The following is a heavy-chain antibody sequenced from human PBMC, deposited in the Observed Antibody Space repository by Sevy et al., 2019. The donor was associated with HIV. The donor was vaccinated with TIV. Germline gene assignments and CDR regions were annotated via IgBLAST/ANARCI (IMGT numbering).Heavy chain of an antibody. Sequence: GGSLRLSCAASGFTFSSYAMSRVRQAPGKGLEWVSAISGSGGSTYYADSVKGRFTISRDNSKNTLYLQMNSLRAEDTAVYYCAKKTPMTTVVTGFDYWGQGTLVTVSS. V-gene: IGHV3-23*01. J-gene: IGHJ4*02. CDR1: GFTFSSYA. CDR3: AKKTPMTTVVTGFDY. CDR2: ISGSGGST. D-gene: IGHD4-17*01.